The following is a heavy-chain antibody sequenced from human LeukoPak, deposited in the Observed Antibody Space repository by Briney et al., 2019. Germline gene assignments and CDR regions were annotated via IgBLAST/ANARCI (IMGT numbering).Heavy chain of an antibody. Sequence: SETLSLTCTASGGSISSYYWSWMRHPPGKGLEWIGDIYYSGSTNYNPSLKSRVTISVDTSKNQFSLKLSSVTAADTAVYYCARLGAYYYGSGTGNWFDPWGQGTLVTVSS. D-gene: IGHD3-10*01. CDR3: ARLGAYYYGSGTGNWFDP. CDR2: IYYSGST. J-gene: IGHJ5*02. V-gene: IGHV4-59*01. CDR1: GGSISSYY.